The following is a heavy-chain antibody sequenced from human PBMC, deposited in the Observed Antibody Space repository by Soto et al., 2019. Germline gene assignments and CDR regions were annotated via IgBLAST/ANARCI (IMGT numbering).Heavy chain of an antibody. V-gene: IGHV3-23*01. CDR2: ISGSGGST. CDR3: AKEFDGHRYDFWSGYDY. Sequence: PGGSLRLSCAASGFTFSSYAMSWVRQAPGKGLEWVSAISGSGGSTYYAHSVKGRFTISRDNSKNTLYLQMNSLRAEDTAVYYCAKEFDGHRYDFWSGYDYWGQGTLVTVSS. J-gene: IGHJ4*02. CDR1: GFTFSSYA. D-gene: IGHD3-3*01.